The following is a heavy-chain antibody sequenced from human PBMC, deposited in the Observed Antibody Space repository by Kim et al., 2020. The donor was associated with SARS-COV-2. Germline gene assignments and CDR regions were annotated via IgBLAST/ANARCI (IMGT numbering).Heavy chain of an antibody. Sequence: GGSLRLSCAASGFTFSSYAMHWVRQAPGKGLEWVSAISCNGGNIYYADSVKGRFTISRDNSKNTLYLQMNSLRAEDTAVYYCARDVDIGGLATPFDFWGQGTLVTVSS. CDR3: ARDVDIGGLATPFDF. CDR1: GFTFSSYA. D-gene: IGHD5-12*01. V-gene: IGHV3-23*01. J-gene: IGHJ4*02. CDR2: ISCNGGNI.